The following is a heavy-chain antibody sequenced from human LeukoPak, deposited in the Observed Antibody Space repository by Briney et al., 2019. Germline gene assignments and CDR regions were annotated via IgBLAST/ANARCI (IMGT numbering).Heavy chain of an antibody. CDR1: GFTFSSYG. D-gene: IGHD5-18*01. CDR3: AKDKRYSYGIFDY. V-gene: IGHV3-30*02. Sequence: GGSLRLSCAASGFTFSSYGMHWVRQAPGKGLEWVAFIRYDGSNKYYADSVKGRFTISRDNSKNTLYLQMNSLRAEDTVVYYCAKDKRYSYGIFDYWGQGTLVTVSS. CDR2: IRYDGSNK. J-gene: IGHJ4*02.